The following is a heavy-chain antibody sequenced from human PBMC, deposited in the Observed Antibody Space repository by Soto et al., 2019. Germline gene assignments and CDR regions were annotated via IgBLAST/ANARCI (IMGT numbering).Heavy chain of an antibody. CDR3: ARELRCSGGSCYSSWFDP. Sequence: EVQLVESGGGLVQPGGSLRLSCAASGFTVSSNYMSWVRQAPGKGLEWVSVIYSGGSTYYADSVKGRFTISRDNSKSTLYLQMNSLRAEDTAVYYCARELRCSGGSCYSSWFDPWGQGTLVTVSS. J-gene: IGHJ5*02. V-gene: IGHV3-66*01. CDR1: GFTVSSNY. CDR2: IYSGGST. D-gene: IGHD2-15*01.